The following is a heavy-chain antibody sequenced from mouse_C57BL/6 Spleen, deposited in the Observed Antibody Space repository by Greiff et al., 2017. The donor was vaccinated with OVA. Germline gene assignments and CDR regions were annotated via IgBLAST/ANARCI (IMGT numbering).Heavy chain of an antibody. CDR2: ISSGSSTI. J-gene: IGHJ2*01. CDR3: ARDDYDAY. V-gene: IGHV5-17*01. CDR1: GFTFSDYG. Sequence: EVKLMESGGGLVKPGGSLKLSCAASGFTFSDYGMHWVRQAPEKGLDWVAYISSGSSTIYYADTVKGRFTISRDNAKNTLFLQMTSLRSEDTAMYYCARDDYDAYWGQGTTLTVSS. D-gene: IGHD2-4*01.